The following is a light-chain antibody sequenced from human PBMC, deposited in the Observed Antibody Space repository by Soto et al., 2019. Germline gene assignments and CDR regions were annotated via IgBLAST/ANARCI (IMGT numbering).Light chain of an antibody. Sequence: QSVLTQPASVSGSPGQSITISCTGTSSDVGTRNFVSWYQQHPGKAPKPMIYQVTNRPSGVSNRFSGSKSGNTASLTISGLQAEDEADYYCSSYTDSTNYVFGTGTKVTVL. CDR3: SSYTDSTNYV. CDR2: QVT. CDR1: SSDVGTRNF. J-gene: IGLJ1*01. V-gene: IGLV2-14*01.